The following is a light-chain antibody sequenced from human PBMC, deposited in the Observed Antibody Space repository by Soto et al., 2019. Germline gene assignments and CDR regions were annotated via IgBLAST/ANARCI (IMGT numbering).Light chain of an antibody. CDR2: AAS. CDR1: ESISST. CDR3: QQYNNWPPKLT. J-gene: IGKJ4*01. V-gene: IGKV3-15*01. Sequence: EIVLTQSPGTLSLSPGERATLSCRASESISSTFLAWYQQRPGQAPRLLIFAASTRATGIPARFSGSGSGTEFTLTISSLQSEDFAVYYCQQYNNWPPKLTFGGGTKV.